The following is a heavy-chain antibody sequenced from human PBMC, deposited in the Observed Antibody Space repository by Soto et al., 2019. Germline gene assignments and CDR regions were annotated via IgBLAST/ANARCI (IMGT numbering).Heavy chain of an antibody. CDR2: INPNSGGT. CDR1: GYTFTGYY. V-gene: IGHV1-2*04. Sequence: QVPLVQSGAEVKKPGASVKVSCKASGYTFTGYYMHWVRQAPGQGLEWMGWINPNSGGTNYAQKFQGWVTMTRDTSISTAYMELSRLRSDDTAVYYCARARAGDIVVVPAAPPIDYYYYGMDVWGQGTTVTVSS. CDR3: ARARAGDIVVVPAAPPIDYYYYGMDV. J-gene: IGHJ6*02. D-gene: IGHD2-2*01.